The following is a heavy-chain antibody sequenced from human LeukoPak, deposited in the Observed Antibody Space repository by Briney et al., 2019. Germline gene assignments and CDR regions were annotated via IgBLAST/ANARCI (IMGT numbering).Heavy chain of an antibody. Sequence: ASVKVSCKAPGYTFTSYDINWLRQATGQGLEWMGWMNPNSGNTGYAQKFQGRVTMTRNTSISTAYMELSSLRSEDTAVYYCARESWAAAGLSDYWGQGTLVTVSS. CDR1: GYTFTSYD. CDR3: ARESWAAAGLSDY. J-gene: IGHJ4*02. CDR2: MNPNSGNT. D-gene: IGHD6-13*01. V-gene: IGHV1-8*01.